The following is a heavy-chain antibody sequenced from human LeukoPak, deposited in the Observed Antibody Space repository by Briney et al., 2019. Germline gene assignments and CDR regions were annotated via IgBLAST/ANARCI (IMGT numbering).Heavy chain of an antibody. V-gene: IGHV3-7*05. CDR3: VRGRLTTDY. CDR2: IKQDGSEK. Sequence: GGSLRLSCAASGFTFSNYWMTWVRQSPGKGLEWVANIKQDGSEKYYVDSVKGRFTISRNNAKNSLYLQMNSLRAEDTAVYSCVRGRLTTDYWGQGTLVTVSS. J-gene: IGHJ4*02. CDR1: GFTFSNYW. D-gene: IGHD1-1*01.